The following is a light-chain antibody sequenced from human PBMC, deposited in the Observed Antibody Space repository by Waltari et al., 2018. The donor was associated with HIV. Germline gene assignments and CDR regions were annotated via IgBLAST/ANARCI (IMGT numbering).Light chain of an antibody. CDR2: RAS. V-gene: IGKV4-1*01. J-gene: IGKJ3*01. CDR1: QTLFYRPDNPTH. Sequence: DIVLTQSPDSLTVSLGEGASISCTSSQTLFYRPDNPTHLAWYQQRAGQSPRLLVSRASVRQPGGADRFSGSGSGTNFTLTISSVQAEDVAIYYCQQSYTIPLTFGPGTRVDI. CDR3: QQSYTIPLT.